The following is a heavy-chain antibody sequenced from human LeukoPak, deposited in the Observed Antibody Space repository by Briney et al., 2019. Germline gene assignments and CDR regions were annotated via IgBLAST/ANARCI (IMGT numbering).Heavy chain of an antibody. CDR1: GGSISSYC. CDR3: ARVGDGYNIWYYFDY. CDR2: IYYSGST. V-gene: IGHV4-59*01. Sequence: PSETLSLTCTVSGGSISSYCWSWIRQPPGMGLEWIGYIYYSGSTNYNPSLKSRVTISVDTSKNQFSLKLSSVTAADTAVYYCARVGDGYNIWYYFDYWGQGTLVTVSS. J-gene: IGHJ4*02. D-gene: IGHD5-24*01.